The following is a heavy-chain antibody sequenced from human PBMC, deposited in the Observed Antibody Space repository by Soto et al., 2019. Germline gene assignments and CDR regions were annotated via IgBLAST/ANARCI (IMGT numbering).Heavy chain of an antibody. J-gene: IGHJ6*02. CDR1: GFTFSDYG. D-gene: IGHD2-2*02. Sequence: PGGSLRLSCAASGFTFSDYGLHWVRQAPGKGLEWVAVISYDGGDKYFADSVKGRFTISRDTSKNTLYLQMNSLRADDTAVYYCATNQLLYRGYHYSLLDFWGLGTTVTVSS. V-gene: IGHV3-30*03. CDR2: ISYDGGDK. CDR3: ATNQLLYRGYHYSLLDF.